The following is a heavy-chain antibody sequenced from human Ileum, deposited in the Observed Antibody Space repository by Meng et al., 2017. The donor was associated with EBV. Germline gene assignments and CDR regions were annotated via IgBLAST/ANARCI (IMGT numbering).Heavy chain of an antibody. CDR2: IHHSGIT. CDR1: RGPINTDYW. V-gene: IGHV4-4*02. J-gene: IGHJ4*02. D-gene: IGHD3-16*01. Sequence: QGQRQEPVPGQVKTSGHLSLICAVARGPINTDYWWSWVRQSPAEGLEWIGEIHHSGITNYNASLRSRVDMSIDKSKNQVSFNLRSATAADTAVYYCARGVEYHWGYWGQGSLVTVSS. CDR3: ARGVEYHWGY.